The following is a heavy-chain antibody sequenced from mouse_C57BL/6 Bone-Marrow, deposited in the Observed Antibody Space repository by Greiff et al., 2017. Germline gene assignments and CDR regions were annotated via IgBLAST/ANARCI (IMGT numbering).Heavy chain of an antibody. D-gene: IGHD1-1*01. CDR2: IDPEDGET. J-gene: IGHJ3*01. CDR3: AVGYGSSPFAY. V-gene: IGHV14-2*01. CDR1: GFTITDYY. Sequence: EVKLQESGAELVKPGASVKLSCTASGFTITDYYMHWVKQRTEQGLEWIGRIDPEDGETKYAPKFQGKATITADTSSNTAYLQLRSLTSEDTAVYYCAVGYGSSPFAYGGQGTLVTVSA.